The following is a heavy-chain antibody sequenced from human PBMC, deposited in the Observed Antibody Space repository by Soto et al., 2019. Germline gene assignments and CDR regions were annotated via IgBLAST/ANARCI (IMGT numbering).Heavy chain of an antibody. Sequence: SETLALTCIVSGGSIRDKYWNWVRQPPGKGLERIGLIFANGHTDYNPSLKSRVTMSVDASKNQFSLRLTSMTAADTAVYYCVASLAASGINWLDPWGRGTPVTVSS. D-gene: IGHD3-3*02. CDR1: GGSIRDKY. CDR3: VASLAASGINWLDP. CDR2: IFANGHT. J-gene: IGHJ5*02. V-gene: IGHV4-4*07.